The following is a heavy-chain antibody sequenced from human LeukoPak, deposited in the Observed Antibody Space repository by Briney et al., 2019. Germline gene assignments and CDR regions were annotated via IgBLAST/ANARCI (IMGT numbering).Heavy chain of an antibody. J-gene: IGHJ6*02. V-gene: IGHV3-23*01. CDR3: AKGRDGDYDDYYGMDG. D-gene: IGHD4-17*01. CDR2: ISGSGGST. CDR1: GFTFSSYA. Sequence: GGSLRLSCAASGFTFSSYAMSWVRQAPGKGLEWVSGISGSGGSTYYAASVKGQFTISRDNSKNTLYLQMNSLRAEDTAVYYCAKGRDGDYDDYYGMDGWGQGTTVTVSS.